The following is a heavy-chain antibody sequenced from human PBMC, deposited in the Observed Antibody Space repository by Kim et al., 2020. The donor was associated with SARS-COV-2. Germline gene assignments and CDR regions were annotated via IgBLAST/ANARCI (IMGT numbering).Heavy chain of an antibody. J-gene: IGHJ3*01. CDR2: IHPETGAT. CDR1: GYTFTDYF. CDR3: ARRRGIKVDGIGAFDV. V-gene: IGHV1-2*02. Sequence: ASVKVSCKAFGYTFTDYFMHWVRQVPGQGPEWMGWIHPETGATNYTQKIRGRVTMTRDTSITTAYLEVSRLKSDDTAVYYCARRRGIKVDGIGAFDVWGQGTMVTVSS. D-gene: IGHD6-19*01.